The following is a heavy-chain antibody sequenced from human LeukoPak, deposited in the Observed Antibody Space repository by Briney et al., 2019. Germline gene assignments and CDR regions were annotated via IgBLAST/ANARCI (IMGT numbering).Heavy chain of an antibody. D-gene: IGHD2-2*02. CDR2: INPNSGGT. V-gene: IGHV1-2*02. CDR1: GYTSTGYY. J-gene: IGHJ4*02. Sequence: GASVKVSCKASGYTSTGYYMHWVRQAPGQGLEWMGWINPNSGGTNYAQKFQGRVTMTRDTSISTAYMELSRLRSDDTAVYYCAITLTSIVVVPAAILGGFDYWGQGTLVTVSS. CDR3: AITLTSIVVVPAAILGGFDY.